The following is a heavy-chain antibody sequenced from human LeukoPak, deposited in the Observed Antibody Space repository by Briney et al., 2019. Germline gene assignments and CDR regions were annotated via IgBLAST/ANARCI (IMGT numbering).Heavy chain of an antibody. J-gene: IGHJ4*02. CDR3: STSGSYSNTNFDY. D-gene: IGHD1-26*01. CDR1: GGTFSSYT. Sequence: SVKVSCRAPGGTFSSYTISWVRQAPGQGLEWMGRIIPILGIANYAQKLQGRVTIPADKFTSKAYMELSSLRSEDTAVYYCSTSGSYSNTNFDYWGQGTLVTVSS. V-gene: IGHV1-69*02. CDR2: IIPILGIA.